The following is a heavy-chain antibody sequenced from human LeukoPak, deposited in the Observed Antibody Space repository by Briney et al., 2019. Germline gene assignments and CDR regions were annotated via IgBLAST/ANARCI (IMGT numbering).Heavy chain of an antibody. CDR3: VRRAGGYSHPYDY. Sequence: ASVKVSCKASGGTFSSYAISWVRQAPGQGLEWMGGITPIFGTANYAQKFQGRVTITADESTSTAYMELSSLRAEDTAVYYCVRRAGGYSHPYDYRGQGTLVTVSS. CDR1: GGTFSSYA. V-gene: IGHV1-69*13. D-gene: IGHD4-23*01. CDR2: ITPIFGTA. J-gene: IGHJ4*02.